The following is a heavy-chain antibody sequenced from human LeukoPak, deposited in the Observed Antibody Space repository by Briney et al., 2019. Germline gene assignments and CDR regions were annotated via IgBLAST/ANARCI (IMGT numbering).Heavy chain of an antibody. Sequence: SGPTLVNPTQTLTLTCTFSGFSLSTSGMCVSWIRQPPGKALEWLARIDWDDDKYYSTSLKTRLTISKDTSKNQVVLTMTNMDPVDTATYYCARITIGSTRSYNYFDYWGQGTLVTVSS. CDR2: IDWDDDK. CDR3: ARITIGSTRSYNYFDY. CDR1: GFSLSTSGMC. J-gene: IGHJ4*02. D-gene: IGHD2-2*01. V-gene: IGHV2-70*11.